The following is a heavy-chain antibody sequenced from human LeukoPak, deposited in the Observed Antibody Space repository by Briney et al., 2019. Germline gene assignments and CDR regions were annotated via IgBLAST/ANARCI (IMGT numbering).Heavy chain of an antibody. CDR1: GYTFTDYY. V-gene: IGHV1-2*02. CDR3: ARGRDELDY. CDR2: INPNNGDT. Sequence: ASVKVSCKASGYTFTDYYMYWVRQAPGQGLEWMGWINPNNGDTNFAQKFQLRVTMTRDRSISTAYMELSRLRSDDTAVYYCARGRDELDYWGQGTLVTVSS. D-gene: IGHD1-1*01. J-gene: IGHJ4*02.